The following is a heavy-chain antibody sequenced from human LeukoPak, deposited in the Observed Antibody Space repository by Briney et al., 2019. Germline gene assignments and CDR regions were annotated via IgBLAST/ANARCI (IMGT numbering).Heavy chain of an antibody. CDR3: ARAMYYDFWSGYSPPFRYYYYGMDV. Sequence: ASVKVSCTASGYTFTSYDINWVRQATGQGLEWMGWMNPNSGNTGYAQKFQGRVTMTRNTSISTAYMELSSLRSEDTAVYYCARAMYYDFWSGYSPPFRYYYYGMDVWGQGTTVTVSS. V-gene: IGHV1-8*01. J-gene: IGHJ6*02. CDR1: GYTFTSYD. CDR2: MNPNSGNT. D-gene: IGHD3-3*01.